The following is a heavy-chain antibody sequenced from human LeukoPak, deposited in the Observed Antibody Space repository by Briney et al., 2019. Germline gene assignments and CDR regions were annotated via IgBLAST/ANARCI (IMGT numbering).Heavy chain of an antibody. Sequence: GGSLRLSCAASGFTFSSYAMSWVRQAPGKGLEWVSAISGSGGSTSYADSVKGRFTISRDNSKNTLYLQMNSLRAEDTAVYYCASIGAAAGIVFWGQGTLVTVPS. V-gene: IGHV3-23*01. CDR1: GFTFSSYA. CDR2: ISGSGGST. CDR3: ASIGAAAGIVF. J-gene: IGHJ4*02. D-gene: IGHD6-13*01.